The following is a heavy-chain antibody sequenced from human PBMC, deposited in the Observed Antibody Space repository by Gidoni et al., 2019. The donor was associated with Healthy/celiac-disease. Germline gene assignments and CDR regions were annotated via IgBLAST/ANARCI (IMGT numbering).Heavy chain of an antibody. V-gene: IGHV3-23*01. J-gene: IGHJ4*02. CDR3: AKDWRPYYYDSSGYYLNPTSFDY. CDR1: GFTFSSYA. D-gene: IGHD3-22*01. Sequence: EVQLLESGGGLVQPGGSLRLSCAASGFTFSSYAMRWVRQAPGKGLEWVSASSGSGGTTDYADSVKGRFTISRDNSKNTLYLQMNSLRAEDTAVYYWAKDWRPYYYDSSGYYLNPTSFDYWGQGTLVTVSS. CDR2: SSGSGGTT.